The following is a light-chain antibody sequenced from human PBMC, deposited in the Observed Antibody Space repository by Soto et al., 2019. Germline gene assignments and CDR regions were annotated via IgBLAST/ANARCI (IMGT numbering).Light chain of an antibody. J-gene: IGLJ1*01. CDR1: SSDVGEYDY. CDR2: DVS. Sequence: QSALTQPRSVSGSPGQSVTISCTGTSSDVGEYDYVSWYQQHPGKAPKLMIFDVSERPSGVPDRFSGSKTGNTASLTISGLQAEDEADYYCCSYAGSPYVFGTGTRSPS. V-gene: IGLV2-11*01. CDR3: CSYAGSPYV.